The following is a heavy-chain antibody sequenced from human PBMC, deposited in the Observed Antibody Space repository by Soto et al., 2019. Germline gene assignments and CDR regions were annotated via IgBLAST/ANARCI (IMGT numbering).Heavy chain of an antibody. Sequence: ASVKVSCKASGGTFSSYAISWVRQAPGQGLEWMGGTIPIFGTANYAQKFQGRVTITADESTSTAYMELSSLRSEDTAVYYCASSMGVADSSGYYYRSPPGRIDYWGQGTLVTVSS. CDR3: ASSMGVADSSGYYYRSPPGRIDY. D-gene: IGHD3-22*01. V-gene: IGHV1-69*13. CDR1: GGTFSSYA. CDR2: TIPIFGTA. J-gene: IGHJ4*02.